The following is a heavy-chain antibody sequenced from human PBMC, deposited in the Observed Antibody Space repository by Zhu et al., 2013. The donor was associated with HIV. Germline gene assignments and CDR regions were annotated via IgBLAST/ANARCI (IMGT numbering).Heavy chain of an antibody. D-gene: IGHD3-22*01. J-gene: IGHJ5*02. CDR3: ARDLRRITMIVVVMVGTVGP. CDR1: GYTFTSYG. CDR2: ISAYNGNT. V-gene: IGHV1-18*01. Sequence: QVQLVQSGAEVKKPGASVKVSCKASGYTFTSYGISWVRQAPGQGLEWMGWISAYNGNTNYAQKLQGRVTMTTDTSTSTAYMELRSLRSDDTAVYYCARDLRRITMIVVVMVGTVGPWGQGTPGSPSPQ.